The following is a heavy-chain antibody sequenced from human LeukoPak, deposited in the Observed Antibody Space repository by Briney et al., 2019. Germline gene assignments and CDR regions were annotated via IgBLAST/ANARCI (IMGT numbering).Heavy chain of an antibody. V-gene: IGHV3-7*01. CDR2: IRQDGGEK. Sequence: GGSLRLSCTVSTTHWIHWVRQAPGKGLEWVANIRQDGGEKFYLDSVKGRFTISRDNAKNSLYLQMDSLRVDDTAVYYCATGRDSRWFTDWGQGTLVTVSS. J-gene: IGHJ4*02. CDR1: TTHW. CDR3: ATGRDSRWFTD. D-gene: IGHD2-15*01.